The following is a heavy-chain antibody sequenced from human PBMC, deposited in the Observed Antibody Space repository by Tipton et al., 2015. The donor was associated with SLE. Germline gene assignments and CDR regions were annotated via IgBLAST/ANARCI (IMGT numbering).Heavy chain of an antibody. J-gene: IGHJ5*02. V-gene: IGHV4-34*01. CDR2: INHSGST. D-gene: IGHD4-17*01. CDR3: AGTYYGDYVWFDP. CDR1: GGSFSGYY. Sequence: TLSLTCAVYGGSFSGYYWSWIRQPPGKGLEWIGEINHSGSTNYNPSLKSRVTISVDTSKNHFSLKLSSVTAADTAVYYCAGTYYGDYVWFDPWGQGILVTVSS.